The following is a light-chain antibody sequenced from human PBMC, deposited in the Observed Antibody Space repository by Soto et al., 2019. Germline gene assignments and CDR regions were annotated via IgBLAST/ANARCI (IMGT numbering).Light chain of an antibody. Sequence: EIRMQPAPATLSVSPWDNATLSCRASQSVSSHVGWYQQKPGQAPRLLSSDSSTRAPGIPARFSGSGSGTEFTLPIRSLQSDDFAVYYCQPLGDWHSFGLGNKGEI. J-gene: IGKJ1*01. V-gene: IGKV3D-15*01. CDR2: DSS. CDR1: QSVSSH. CDR3: QPLGDWHS.